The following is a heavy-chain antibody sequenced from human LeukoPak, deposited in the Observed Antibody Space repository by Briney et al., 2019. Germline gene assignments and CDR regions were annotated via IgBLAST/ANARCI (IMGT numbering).Heavy chain of an antibody. V-gene: IGHV4-34*01. CDR3: ARNDFWSGYTFDY. J-gene: IGHJ4*02. D-gene: IGHD3-3*01. CDR2: INHSGST. Sequence: SETLSLTCAVYGGSFSGYYWSWIRQPPGKGLEWIGEINHSGSTNYNPSLKSRVTISVDTSKNQFSLKLSSVAAADTAVYYCARNDFWSGYTFDYWGQGTLVTVSS. CDR1: GGSFSGYY.